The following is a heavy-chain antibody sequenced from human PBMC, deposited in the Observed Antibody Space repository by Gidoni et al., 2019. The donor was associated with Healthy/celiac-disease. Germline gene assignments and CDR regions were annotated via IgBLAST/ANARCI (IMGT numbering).Heavy chain of an antibody. CDR1: GYPFTSYA. V-gene: IGHV1-3*01. J-gene: IGHJ4*02. Sequence: VQLVQSGAEVKKPGASVKVSCPASGYPFTSYAMHWVRQAPGQRLEWTGWINAGNGNTKYSQKFQGRVTITRDTSASTAYMELSSLRSEDTAVYYCARDREGSGWLGYYFDYWGQGTLVTVSS. CDR2: INAGNGNT. D-gene: IGHD6-19*01. CDR3: ARDREGSGWLGYYFDY.